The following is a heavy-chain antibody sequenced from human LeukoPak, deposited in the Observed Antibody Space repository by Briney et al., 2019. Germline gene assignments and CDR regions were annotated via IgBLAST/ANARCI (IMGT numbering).Heavy chain of an antibody. Sequence: GGSLRLSCAASGFTLSDYYMSWIRQAPGKGLEWVSYSSSSGSTIYYADSVKGRFTISRDNSKNTLYLQMDSLRAEDTAVNYCVKGSYYESSGHYYFDYWGQGTLVTVSS. CDR3: VKGSYYESSGHYYFDY. D-gene: IGHD3-22*01. V-gene: IGHV3-11*01. CDR2: SSSSGSTI. CDR1: GFTLSDYY. J-gene: IGHJ4*02.